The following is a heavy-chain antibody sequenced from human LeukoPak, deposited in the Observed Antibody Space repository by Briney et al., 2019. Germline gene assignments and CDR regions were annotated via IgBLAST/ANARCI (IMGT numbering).Heavy chain of an antibody. V-gene: IGHV4-4*02. D-gene: IGHD3-16*01. CDR1: GASISSGNW. J-gene: IGHJ3*01. CDR2: IYHSGCT. Sequence: NPSGTLSLTCAVSGASISSGNWWNWVRQPPGKGLEWIGEIYHSGCTNYNPSLKNRVTISVDKSKNQFSLTVISVTSADTAVYFCARGFYDSVNYFNSFDLWGQGTLVTVSS. CDR3: ARGFYDSVNYFNSFDL.